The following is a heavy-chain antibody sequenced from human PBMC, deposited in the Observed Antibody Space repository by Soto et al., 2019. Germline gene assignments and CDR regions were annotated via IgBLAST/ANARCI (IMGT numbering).Heavy chain of an antibody. D-gene: IGHD3-3*01. CDR3: AKVAGARFLEWLSSMDV. V-gene: IGHV3-23*01. J-gene: IGHJ6*02. CDR2: ISGSGGGT. CDR1: GFTFSNCA. Sequence: GGSLRLSCAASGFTFSNCAMSWVRQAPGKGLEWVSAISGSGGGTYYAEYVKGRFTISRDNSKNTLYQQMNSLRAEDTAVYYCAKVAGARFLEWLSSMDVWGQGTTVTVSS.